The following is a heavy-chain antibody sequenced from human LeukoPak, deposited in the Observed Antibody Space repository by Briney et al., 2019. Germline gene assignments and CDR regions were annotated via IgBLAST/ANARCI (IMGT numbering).Heavy chain of an antibody. CDR3: ARESIAVAAPFDY. V-gene: IGHV4-61*01. D-gene: IGHD6-19*01. CDR1: GGSVSSGSYY. CDR2: IYHSGST. J-gene: IGHJ4*02. Sequence: PSETLSLTCTVSGGSVSSGSYYWRWIRQPPGKGLEWIGYIYHSGSTNYNPSLKSRVTISVDTSKNQFSLKLSSVTAADTAVYYCARESIAVAAPFDYWGQGTLVTVSS.